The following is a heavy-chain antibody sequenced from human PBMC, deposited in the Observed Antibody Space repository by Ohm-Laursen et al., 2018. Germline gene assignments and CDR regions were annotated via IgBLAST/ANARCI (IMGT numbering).Heavy chain of an antibody. D-gene: IGHD7-27*01. V-gene: IGHV3-23*01. J-gene: IGHJ5*01. Sequence: SLRLSCTASGFNFSSYFMTWVRRAPGKGLEWVSSISNSGGSTYHADSVKGRFTISRDNSKNTLYLQMNSLRAEDTAVYYCAFTGQLGSWGQGTLVTVSS. CDR2: ISNSGGST. CDR1: GFNFSSYF. CDR3: AFTGQLGS.